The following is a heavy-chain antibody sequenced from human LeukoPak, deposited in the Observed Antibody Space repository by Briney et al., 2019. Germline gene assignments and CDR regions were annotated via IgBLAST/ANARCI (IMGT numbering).Heavy chain of an antibody. CDR3: ARGSYYGSGSYLFDY. CDR2: IKQDRSEK. D-gene: IGHD3-10*01. CDR1: GFTFINYW. J-gene: IGHJ4*02. V-gene: IGHV3-7*03. Sequence: GESLRLSCAASGFTFINYWMSWVRQAPGKGLELVANIKQDRSEKYYVDSVKGRYTISRDNAKNSLYLQMNSLRAEDTALYYCARGSYYGSGSYLFDYWGQGTLVTVSS.